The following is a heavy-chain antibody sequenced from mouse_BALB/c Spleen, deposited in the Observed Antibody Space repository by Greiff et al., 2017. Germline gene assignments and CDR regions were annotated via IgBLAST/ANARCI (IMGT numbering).Heavy chain of an antibody. D-gene: IGHD1-1*01. CDR1: GYSITSGYY. V-gene: IGHV3-6*02. J-gene: IGHJ2*01. CDR3: ARGWGTTVVARYFDY. Sequence: VQLKESGPGLVKPSQSLSLTCSVTGYSITSGYYWNWIRQFPGNKLEWMGYISYDGSNNYNPSLKNRISITRDTSKNQFFLKLNSVTTEDTATYYCARGWGTTVVARYFDYWGQGTTLTVSS. CDR2: ISYDGSN.